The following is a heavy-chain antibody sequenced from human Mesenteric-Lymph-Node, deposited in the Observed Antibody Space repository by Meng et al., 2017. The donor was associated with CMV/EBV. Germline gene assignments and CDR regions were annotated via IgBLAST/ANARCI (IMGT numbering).Heavy chain of an antibody. D-gene: IGHD7-27*01. V-gene: IGHV1-18*01. Sequence: SCKASGGTFSSYAISWVRQAPGQGLEWMGWISAYNGNTDYAQKLQGRVTMTTDTSTSTAYMELRSLRSDDTAVYYCARDSGVAPFDYWGQGTLVTVSS. CDR1: GGTFSSYA. CDR3: ARDSGVAPFDY. CDR2: ISAYNGNT. J-gene: IGHJ4*02.